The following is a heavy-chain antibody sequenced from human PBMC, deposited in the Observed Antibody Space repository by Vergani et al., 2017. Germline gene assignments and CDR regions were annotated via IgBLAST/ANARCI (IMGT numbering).Heavy chain of an antibody. CDR1: GGSISNYY. D-gene: IGHD1-1*01. Sequence: QVQLQESGPGLVKPSETLSLTCTVSGGSISNYYWSWIRQPPGKGLEWIGYIYYIGSTSYNPSLKSRVTMSVDTSKNQFSLKLSSVTVADTAIYYCARDGGERPYHYYMDVWGKGTTVTVSS. V-gene: IGHV4-59*01. CDR2: IYYIGST. J-gene: IGHJ6*03. CDR3: ARDGGERPYHYYMDV.